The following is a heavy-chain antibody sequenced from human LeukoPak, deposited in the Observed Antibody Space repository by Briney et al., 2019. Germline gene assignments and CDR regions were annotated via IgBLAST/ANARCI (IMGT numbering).Heavy chain of an antibody. V-gene: IGHV3-30*18. CDR3: AKDLNYDFWSGLGN. D-gene: IGHD3-3*01. J-gene: IGHJ4*02. CDR2: ISYDGTNK. Sequence: PGGSLRLSCAVSGFTFSSYGMHWVRQAPGKGLEWMAVISYDGTNKYYADSVKGRFTISRDNSKNTLYLQMSSLRAEDTAVYYCAKDLNYDFWSGLGNWGQGTLVTVSS. CDR1: GFTFSSYG.